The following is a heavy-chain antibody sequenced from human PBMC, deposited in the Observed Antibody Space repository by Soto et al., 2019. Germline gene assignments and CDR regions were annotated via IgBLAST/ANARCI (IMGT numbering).Heavy chain of an antibody. CDR2: IVPESGAT. Sequence: GASVKVSCKAAGYTFTGHYIHWVRQAPEQGPEWVGEIVPESGATRCARRFQGRVTMTMDMSITTVYMELNNLTPDDAAVYYCGRGRSGKKVVFYRGPGTPVTVSS. J-gene: IGHJ4*02. CDR1: GYTFTGHY. D-gene: IGHD1-26*01. CDR3: GRGRSGKKVVFY. V-gene: IGHV1-2*02.